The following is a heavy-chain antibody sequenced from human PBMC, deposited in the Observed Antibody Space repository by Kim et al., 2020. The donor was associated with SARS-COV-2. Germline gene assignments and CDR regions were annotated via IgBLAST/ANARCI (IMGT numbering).Heavy chain of an antibody. V-gene: IGHV3-21*01. Sequence: GGSLRLSCAASGFTTSSYGMNWVRQAPGKGLEWVSYISSGSSFIYYADSVKGRFIISRDNPKNSMYLQMNSLGVEDTAVYYCAREAMRCSGVRCYSPDFDYWGQGTLVTVSS. CDR1: GFTTSSYG. J-gene: IGHJ4*02. D-gene: IGHD2-15*01. CDR2: ISSGSSFI. CDR3: AREAMRCSGVRCYSPDFDY.